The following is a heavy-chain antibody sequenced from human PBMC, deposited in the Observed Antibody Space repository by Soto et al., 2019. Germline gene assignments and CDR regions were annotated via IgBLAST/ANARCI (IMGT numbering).Heavy chain of an antibody. D-gene: IGHD5-12*01. V-gene: IGHV4-31*03. Sequence: SETLSLTGTVSGGSISSGGYYWSWIRQHPGKGLEWIGYIYYSGSTYYNPSLKSRVTISVDTSKNQFSLKLSSVTAADTAVYYCARGFGYTLSDSYYYYGMDVWGQGTTVTVSS. CDR1: GGSISSGGYY. J-gene: IGHJ6*02. CDR3: ARGFGYTLSDSYYYYGMDV. CDR2: IYYSGST.